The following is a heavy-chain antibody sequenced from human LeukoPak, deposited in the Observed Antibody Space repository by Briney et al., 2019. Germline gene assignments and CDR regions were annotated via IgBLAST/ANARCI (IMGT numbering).Heavy chain of an antibody. V-gene: IGHV3-23*01. CDR3: ARKTSGPNPFDF. J-gene: IGHJ4*02. CDR2: ISTGGLDT. Sequence: GGSPRLSCAASGFTFNNYAMSWVRQSPGKGLEWVSGISTGGLDTHYADSVKGRFTISRDNSKNTLYLQMNSLRVEDTAIYYCARKTSGPNPFDFWGQGTLVTVSS. CDR1: GFTFNNYA. D-gene: IGHD2-8*01.